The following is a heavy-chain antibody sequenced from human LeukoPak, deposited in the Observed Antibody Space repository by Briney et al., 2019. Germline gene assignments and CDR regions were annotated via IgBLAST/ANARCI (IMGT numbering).Heavy chain of an antibody. CDR1: GGSITGGNYD. CDR2: IYTSGST. Sequence: PSETLSLTCTVSGGSITGGNYDWSWVRQPAGKGLEWIGRIYTSGSTNYNPSLKSRVAISLDTSKNQVSLKLISVTAADTAIYYCARRVGWNAFDIWGQGTVVTVSS. CDR3: ARRVGWNAFDI. V-gene: IGHV4-61*02. D-gene: IGHD1-26*01. J-gene: IGHJ3*02.